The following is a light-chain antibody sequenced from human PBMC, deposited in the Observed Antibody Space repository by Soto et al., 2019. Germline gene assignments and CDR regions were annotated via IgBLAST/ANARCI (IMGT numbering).Light chain of an antibody. CDR3: CSYAGSSTSLYV. CDR2: EVS. J-gene: IGLJ1*01. V-gene: IGLV2-23*02. CDR1: SSDVGSYNL. Sequence: SLLTQPASVSGSAGQSITISCTGTSSDVGSYNLVSWYQQHPGKAPKLMIYEVSKRPSGVSNRFSGSKSGNTASLTISGLQAEDEADYYCCSYAGSSTSLYVFGTGTKVTVL.